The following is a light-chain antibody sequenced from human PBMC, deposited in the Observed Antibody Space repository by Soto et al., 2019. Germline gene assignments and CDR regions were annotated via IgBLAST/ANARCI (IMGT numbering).Light chain of an antibody. CDR1: SSDVGGYNY. CDR2: GVS. CDR3: SSYTSSSTLV. V-gene: IGLV2-14*01. Sequence: QSALPQPASVSGSPGQSITISCTGSSSDVGGYNYVSWYQQHPGKAPKLMIYGVSYRPSGVSDRFSGSKSGNTASLTIFGLQAEDEADYYCSSYTSSSTLVFGTGTKLTVL. J-gene: IGLJ1*01.